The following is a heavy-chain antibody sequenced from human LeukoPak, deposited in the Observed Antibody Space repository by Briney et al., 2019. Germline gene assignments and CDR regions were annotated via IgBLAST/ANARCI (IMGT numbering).Heavy chain of an antibody. V-gene: IGHV3-30-3*01. CDR3: AKAATNYNILTGYYHFDY. CDR2: ISYDGSNK. CDR1: GFTFSSYA. D-gene: IGHD3-9*01. J-gene: IGHJ4*02. Sequence: GGSLRLSCAASGFTFSSYAMHWVRQAPGKGLEWVAVISYDGSNKYYADSVKGRFTISRDISKNTLYLQMNSLRADDTAVYYCAKAATNYNILTGYYHFDYWGQGTLVTVSS.